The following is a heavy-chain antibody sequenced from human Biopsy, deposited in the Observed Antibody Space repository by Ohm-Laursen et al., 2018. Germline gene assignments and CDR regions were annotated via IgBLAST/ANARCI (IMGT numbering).Heavy chain of an antibody. CDR1: GGSISSYY. Sequence: SQTLSLTCNVSGGSISSYYWSWIRQSPGKGLEWIGFIFYSGSTYYNPSLKSRTTISVDSSKNQFSLRLTSVTAADTAIYYCARGSGYFKLDVWGQGTTVTVSS. V-gene: IGHV4-59*12. CDR2: IFYSGST. J-gene: IGHJ6*02. D-gene: IGHD5-12*01. CDR3: ARGSGYFKLDV.